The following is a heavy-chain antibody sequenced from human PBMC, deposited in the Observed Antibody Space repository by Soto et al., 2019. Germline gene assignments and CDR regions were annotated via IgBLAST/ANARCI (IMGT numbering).Heavy chain of an antibody. CDR2: IYPGDSDT. D-gene: IGHD2-2*01. V-gene: IGHV5-51*01. CDR1: GYSFNSYW. J-gene: IGHJ6*02. CDR3: ARRNQLGYYYYGMDV. Sequence: GESLKISCKGSGYSFNSYWIGWVRQMPGKGLEWMGIIYPGDSDTRYSPSFQGQVTISADKSISTAYLQWSSLKASDTAIYYCARRNQLGYYYYGMDVWGQGTTVTVSS.